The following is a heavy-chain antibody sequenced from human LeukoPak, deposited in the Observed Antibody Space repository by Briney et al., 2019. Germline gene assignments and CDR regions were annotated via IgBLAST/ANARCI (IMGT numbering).Heavy chain of an antibody. Sequence: SETLSLTCTVSGGSISHYYWSWIRQPPGKGLEWIGYIYYSGSTNYNPSLKSRVTISVETSKNQFSLKLSSVTAADTAVYYCTRLTVPLRFDPWGQGTLVTVSS. V-gene: IGHV4-59*01. D-gene: IGHD2-2*01. CDR1: GGSISHYY. CDR2: IYYSGST. J-gene: IGHJ5*02. CDR3: TRLTVPLRFDP.